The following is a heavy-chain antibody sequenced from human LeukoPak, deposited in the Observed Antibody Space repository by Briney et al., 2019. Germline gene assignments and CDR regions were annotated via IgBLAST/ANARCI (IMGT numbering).Heavy chain of an antibody. J-gene: IGHJ4*02. D-gene: IGHD3-3*01. CDR1: GYTFTGYY. CDR2: INPNSGGT. Sequence: ASVKVSCKASGYTFTGYYMHWVRQAPGQGLEWMGWINPNSGGTNCAQKFQGRVTMTRDTSISTAYMELSRLRSDDTAVYYCARAVDSGYDFWSGYPVDYWGQGTLVTVSS. CDR3: ARAVDSGYDFWSGYPVDY. V-gene: IGHV1-2*02.